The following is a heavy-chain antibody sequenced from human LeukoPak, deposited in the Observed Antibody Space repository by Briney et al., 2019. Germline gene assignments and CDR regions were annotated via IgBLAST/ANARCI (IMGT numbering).Heavy chain of an antibody. Sequence: SETLSLTCTVSGGSISSYYWSWIRQPPGKGLEWIGYIYYSGSTNYNPSLKSRVTISVDTSKNQFSLKLSSVTAADTAVYYCARGGSWYYFDYWGQGTLVTVSS. V-gene: IGHV4-59*01. J-gene: IGHJ4*02. CDR1: GGSISSYY. CDR2: IYYSGST. D-gene: IGHD6-13*01. CDR3: ARGGSWYYFDY.